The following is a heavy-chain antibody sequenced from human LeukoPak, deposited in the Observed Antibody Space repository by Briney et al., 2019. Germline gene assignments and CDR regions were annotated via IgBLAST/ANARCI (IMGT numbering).Heavy chain of an antibody. D-gene: IGHD3-3*01. J-gene: IGHJ4*02. CDR3: ARESSGGFDH. CDR2: ISSSSSTI. V-gene: IGHV3-48*01. Sequence: GGSLRLSCAASGFTLSSYSMNCVRHAPRKGLEWVSYISSSSSTIYYADSVKGRFPIPRDNSKNTVYLQMNSLTAEDTAVYDCARESSGGFDHWAQGTLVTVSS. CDR1: GFTLSSYS.